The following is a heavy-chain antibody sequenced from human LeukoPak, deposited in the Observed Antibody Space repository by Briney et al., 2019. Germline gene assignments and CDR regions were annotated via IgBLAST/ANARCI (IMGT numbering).Heavy chain of an antibody. J-gene: IGHJ4*02. D-gene: IGHD1-26*01. Sequence: SQTLSLTCAISGDSVSSNSAAWNWIRQSPSRGLEWLGRTYYRSKWYNDYAVSVKSRITINPDTSKNQFSLQLNSVTAADTAVYYCAGGSYSFLYFDYWGQGTLVTVSS. CDR3: AGGSYSFLYFDY. V-gene: IGHV6-1*01. CDR2: TYYRSKWYN. CDR1: GDSVSSNSAA.